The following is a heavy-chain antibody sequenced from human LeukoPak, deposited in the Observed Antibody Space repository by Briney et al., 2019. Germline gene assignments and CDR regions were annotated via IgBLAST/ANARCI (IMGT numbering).Heavy chain of an antibody. CDR3: AIIAVGGVDPFDS. V-gene: IGHV1-69*04. J-gene: IGHJ4*02. Sequence: SVKVSCKASGGTFSSYAISWVRQAPGQGLEWMGRIIPLLGVRSYAQKFQDRVTISADKSTSTAYMELSSLRSEDTAVYYCAIIAVGGVDPFDSWGQGTLVTVSS. D-gene: IGHD6-19*01. CDR2: IIPLLGVR. CDR1: GGTFSSYA.